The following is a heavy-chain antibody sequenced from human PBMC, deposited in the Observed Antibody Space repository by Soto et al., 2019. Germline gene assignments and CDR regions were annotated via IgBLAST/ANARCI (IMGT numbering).Heavy chain of an antibody. J-gene: IGHJ5*02. CDR1: GFTFSNYV. D-gene: IGHD6-13*01. V-gene: IGHV3-23*01. CDR3: ARHNRCWYSWFEP. CDR2: ISSSGGST. Sequence: EVQLLESGGGLVQPGGSLRLSCAASGFTFSNYVMSWVRQAPGKGLEWVSVISSSGGSTYYADSVKGRFTISRDNSKNTLYLQMNSLRAEDTAIYYCARHNRCWYSWFEPWGQGTLVTVSS.